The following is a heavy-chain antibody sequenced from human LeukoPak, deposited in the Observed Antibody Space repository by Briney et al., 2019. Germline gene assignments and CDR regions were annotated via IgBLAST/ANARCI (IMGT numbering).Heavy chain of an antibody. J-gene: IGHJ4*02. V-gene: IGHV3-20*04. CDR2: INWNGDTT. D-gene: IGHD3-22*01. CDR3: ARDGYYDSSGILFGY. CDR1: GFTFAGYG. Sequence: GGSLRLSRVASGFTFAGYGMSWVRQAPGKGLEWVSTINWNGDTTTDADSVKGRFTISRDNAKNSLYLQMNSLRAEDTALYYCARDGYYDSSGILFGYWGQGTLVTVSS.